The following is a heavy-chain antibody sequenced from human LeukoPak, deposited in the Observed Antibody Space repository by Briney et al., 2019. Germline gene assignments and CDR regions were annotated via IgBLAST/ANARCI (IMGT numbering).Heavy chain of an antibody. CDR3: ASLPKYSSSWYRNFYYYMDV. CDR1: GFTFSSYE. J-gene: IGHJ6*03. D-gene: IGHD6-13*01. V-gene: IGHV3-48*03. Sequence: PGGSLRLSCAASGFTFSSYEMNWVRQAPGKGLEWVSYISSSGSTIYYADSVKGRFTISRDNAKNSLYLQMNSLRAEDTAVYYCASLPKYSSSWYRNFYYYMDVWGKGTTVTVSS. CDR2: ISSSGSTI.